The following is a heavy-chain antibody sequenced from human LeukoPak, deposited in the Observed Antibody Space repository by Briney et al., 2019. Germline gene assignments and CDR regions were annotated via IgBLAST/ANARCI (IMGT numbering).Heavy chain of an antibody. V-gene: IGHV3-23*01. CDR1: GFTFYMYA. D-gene: IGHD3-22*01. CDR3: AKDRPNFHENSGHYYRRDGDS. J-gene: IGHJ5*01. CDR2: MCGTAGCT. Sequence: GGSLTLSCQASGFTFYMYAMSWVRQAPGKGLEWVASMCGTAGCTFYPDSVKGRFTISRDNSKNVLYLRMNSLTAEDTAIYYCAKDRPNFHENSGHYYRRDGDSWGQGTLVTASS.